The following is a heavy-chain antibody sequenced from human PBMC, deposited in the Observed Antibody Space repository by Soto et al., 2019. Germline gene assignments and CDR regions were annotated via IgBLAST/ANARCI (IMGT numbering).Heavy chain of an antibody. CDR2: INSDGSST. CDR3: ARDITSNVLRYFDWPREGGGMDV. J-gene: IGHJ6*02. Sequence: HPGGSLRLSCAASGFTFSSYWMHWVRQAPGKGLVWVSRINSDGSSTSYADSVKGRFTISRDNAKNTLYLQMNSLRAEDTAVYYCARDITSNVLRYFDWPREGGGMDVWGQGTTVTVSS. V-gene: IGHV3-74*01. CDR1: GFTFSSYW. D-gene: IGHD3-9*01.